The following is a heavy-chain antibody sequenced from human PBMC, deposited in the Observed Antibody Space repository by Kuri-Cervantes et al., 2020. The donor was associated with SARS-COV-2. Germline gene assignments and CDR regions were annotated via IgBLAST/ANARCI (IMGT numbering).Heavy chain of an antibody. D-gene: IGHD2-2*01. CDR2: INHSGST. V-gene: IGHV4-34*01. CDR1: GGSFSGYY. Sequence: SETLSLTCAVYGGSFSGYYWSWIRQPLGKGLEWIGEINHSGSTNYNPSLKSRVTISVDTSKNQFSLKLSSVTAADTAVYYCARSVVVPATRFDPWGQGTLVTVSS. CDR3: ARSVVVPATRFDP. J-gene: IGHJ5*02.